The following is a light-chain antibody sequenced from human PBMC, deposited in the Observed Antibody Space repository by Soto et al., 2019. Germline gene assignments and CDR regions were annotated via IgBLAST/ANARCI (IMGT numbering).Light chain of an antibody. CDR3: QQYNNWPPWK. Sequence: EIVMTQSPATLSVSPGERATLSCRASQSVSSNLAWYQQKPGQAPRLLIYGASTRATGIPARFSGSGSGTEFTLTISSLQSEDFAVYYCQQYNNWPPWKFGHGNKVELK. CDR1: QSVSSN. CDR2: GAS. V-gene: IGKV3-15*01. J-gene: IGKJ1*01.